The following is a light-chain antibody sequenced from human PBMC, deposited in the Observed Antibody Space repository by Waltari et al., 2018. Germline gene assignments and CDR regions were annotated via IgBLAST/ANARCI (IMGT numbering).Light chain of an antibody. J-gene: IGKJ2*01. CDR3: QQYGRSPRT. Sequence: DSVLTQSTGTMSLSPGERATLSCRASQKIDNNYLAWFQQKPGQAARLLIYGVSSRATGIPDRFTGSGSGTDFTLTISRLEPEDFAVYYCQQYGRSPRTFGQGTNLEIK. CDR2: GVS. V-gene: IGKV3-20*01. CDR1: QKIDNNY.